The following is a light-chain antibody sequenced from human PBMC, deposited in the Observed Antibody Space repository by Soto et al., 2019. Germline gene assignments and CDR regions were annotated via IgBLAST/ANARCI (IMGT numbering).Light chain of an antibody. J-gene: IGLJ7*01. CDR3: SSWDGSLGGVV. Sequence: QAVLTQPPSASGTPGQTVTISCSGYSSNIGTNYVYWYQHLQGSAPKLLFYASDQRPSGVPGRFSGSKSGTSASLTISGLRSEDEATYYCSSWDGSLGGVVFGGGTQLTVL. V-gene: IGLV1-47*01. CDR1: SSNIGTNY. CDR2: ASD.